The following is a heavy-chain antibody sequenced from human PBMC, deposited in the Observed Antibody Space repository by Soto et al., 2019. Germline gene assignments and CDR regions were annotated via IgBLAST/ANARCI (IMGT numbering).Heavy chain of an antibody. V-gene: IGHV3-15*01. CDR1: GFTFTSAW. Sequence: PGGSLRLSCAASGFTFTSAWMDWVRQAPGKGLEWVGRIKSKTDGGTADYVAPVKGRFTISRDDSKSTLYVQMNSLKIEDTAVYYCTTEMRHSSGCYWSFHIWGQGTMVTVSS. D-gene: IGHD6-19*01. J-gene: IGHJ3*02. CDR2: IKSKTDGGTA. CDR3: TTEMRHSSGCYWSFHI.